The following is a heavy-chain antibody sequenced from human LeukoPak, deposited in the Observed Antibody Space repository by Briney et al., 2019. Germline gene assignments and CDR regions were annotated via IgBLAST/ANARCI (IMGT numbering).Heavy chain of an antibody. D-gene: IGHD5/OR15-5a*01. Sequence: PSETLSLTCTVSGGSISRYYWSWVRQPPGKGLEWIGYISYSGSTNYNPSLKSRVTISVDTSENQFSLKLSSVTAADTAMYYCARSSVTVLFSVWGQGTMVTVSS. V-gene: IGHV4-59*08. CDR1: GGSISRYY. J-gene: IGHJ3*01. CDR2: ISYSGST. CDR3: ARSSVTVLFSV.